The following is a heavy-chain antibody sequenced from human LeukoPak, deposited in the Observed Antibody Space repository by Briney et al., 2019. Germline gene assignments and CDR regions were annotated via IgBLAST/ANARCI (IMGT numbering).Heavy chain of an antibody. V-gene: IGHV3-30*18. CDR3: AKTSGSYTYYYYGMDV. D-gene: IGHD1-26*01. J-gene: IGHJ6*02. CDR1: GFTFSSYG. Sequence: PGGSPRLSYAASGFTFSSYGMHWVRQAPGKGLEWVAVISYDGSNKYYADSVKGRFTISRDNSKNTLYLQMNSLRAEDTAVYYCAKTSGSYTYYYYGMDVWGQGTTVTVSS. CDR2: ISYDGSNK.